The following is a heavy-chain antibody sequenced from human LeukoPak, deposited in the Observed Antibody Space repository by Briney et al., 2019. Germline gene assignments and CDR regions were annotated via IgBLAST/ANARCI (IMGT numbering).Heavy chain of an antibody. Sequence: GGSLRLSCAASGFTFSSYAMNWVRQAPGKGLEWVSSIRGSGDSTYYADSVKGRFTISRDNSKNTLYLQISSLRAEDTAIYYCAEDGISGWYGNHFDFWGQGTLVTGSS. CDR1: GFTFSSYA. D-gene: IGHD6-19*01. J-gene: IGHJ4*02. CDR3: AEDGISGWYGNHFDF. V-gene: IGHV3-23*01. CDR2: IRGSGDST.